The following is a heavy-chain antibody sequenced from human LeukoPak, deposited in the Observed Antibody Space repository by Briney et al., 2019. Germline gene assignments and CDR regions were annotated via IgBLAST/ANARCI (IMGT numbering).Heavy chain of an antibody. J-gene: IGHJ3*02. CDR1: GFTFDDYA. CDR2: ISWNSGSI. CDR3: AKDMTAARFDAFDI. Sequence: GGSLRLSCAASGFTFDDYAMHWVRQAPGKGLEWVSGISWNSGSIGYADSVKGRFTISRDNAKNSLYLQMNSLRAEDMALYYCAKDMTAARFDAFDIWGQGTMVTVSS. D-gene: IGHD6-6*01. V-gene: IGHV3-9*03.